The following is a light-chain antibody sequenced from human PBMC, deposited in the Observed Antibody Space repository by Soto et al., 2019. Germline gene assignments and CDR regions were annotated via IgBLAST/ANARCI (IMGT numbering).Light chain of an antibody. J-gene: IGLJ3*02. CDR1: SSDVGGYNY. CDR2: DVS. Sequence: QSVLTQPASVSGSPGQSITISCTGTSSDVGGYNYVSWYQQHPGKAPKLMIYDVSNRPSGVSNRFSGSKSGNTASLTISGVQAEDEADYYCSSYTSSSTLWVFGGGTQLTVL. CDR3: SSYTSSSTLWV. V-gene: IGLV2-14*01.